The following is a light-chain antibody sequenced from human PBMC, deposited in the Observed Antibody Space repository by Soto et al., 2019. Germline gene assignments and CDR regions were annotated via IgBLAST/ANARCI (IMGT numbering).Light chain of an antibody. CDR3: QHTHSVTFT. Sequence: EIQMTQSPTTLSASVGDRVTITCRASQSISSWLALYQQKQGKAPKIVIYAASSLQSGVPPRFSGSGSGTDCTLSISSLQAEDFATYYCQHTHSVTFTFGPGTKVDI. J-gene: IGKJ3*01. V-gene: IGKV1-39*01. CDR2: AAS. CDR1: QSISSW.